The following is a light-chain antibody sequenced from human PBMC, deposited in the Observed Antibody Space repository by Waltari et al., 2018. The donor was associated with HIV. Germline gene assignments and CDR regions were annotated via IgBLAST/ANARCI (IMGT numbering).Light chain of an antibody. CDR3: QQYDSGPRGIT. CDR1: QSISAK. CDR2: EAA. V-gene: IGKV3-15*01. J-gene: IGKJ2*01. Sequence: IVMTQSPPTLSVSPGQRVTLSCRASQSISAKVAWYQQRPGQAPRLLIYEAATRPTGIPARFSGCGSGTEFTLTISSLQSEDFATYFCQQYDSGPRGITFGQGTMLEIK.